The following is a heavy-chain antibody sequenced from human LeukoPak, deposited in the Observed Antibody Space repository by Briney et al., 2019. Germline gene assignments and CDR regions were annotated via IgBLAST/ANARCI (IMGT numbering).Heavy chain of an antibody. D-gene: IGHD3-10*01. CDR2: ISASGNT. V-gene: IGHV4-4*07. J-gene: IGHJ5*02. Sequence: PSETLSLTCTVSGDSISGYYWSWIRQPAGEELEWIGRISASGNTNYNPSLKSRVTMSVDMSNKQLPLKLSSVTAADTAVYYCARLIYGSGSYYKSNWLDLWGQGALVTVSS. CDR1: GDSISGYY. CDR3: ARLIYGSGSYYKSNWLDL.